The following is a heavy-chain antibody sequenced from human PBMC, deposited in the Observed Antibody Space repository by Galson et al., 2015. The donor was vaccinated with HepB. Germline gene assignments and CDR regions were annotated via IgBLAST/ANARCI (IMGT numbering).Heavy chain of an antibody. J-gene: IGHJ6*02. CDR1: GFAFSNYA. CDR3: AKEGSPYYYYYGMDV. V-gene: IGHV3-30*18. CDR2: ISHDGSNQ. D-gene: IGHD3-10*01. Sequence: SLRLSCAASGFAFSNYAIHWVRQAPGKGLEWVAVISHDGSNQSCADSVKGRFTISRDNSKNTLSLQMNSLRAEDAAVYFCAKEGSPYYYYYGMDVWGQGTTVTVSS.